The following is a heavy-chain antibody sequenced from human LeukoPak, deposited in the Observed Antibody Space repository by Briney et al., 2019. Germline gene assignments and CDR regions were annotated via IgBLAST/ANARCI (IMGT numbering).Heavy chain of an antibody. CDR2: IYYSGST. D-gene: IGHD4-17*01. CDR3: ARDLGGDYVGYFDY. V-gene: IGHV4-39*07. J-gene: IGHJ4*02. Sequence: PSETLSLTCTVSGGSISSSSYYWGWIRQPPGKGLEWIGSIYYSGSTYYNPSLKSRVTISVDTSKNQFSLKLSSVTAADTAVYYCARDLGGDYVGYFDYWGQGTLVTVSS. CDR1: GGSISSSSYY.